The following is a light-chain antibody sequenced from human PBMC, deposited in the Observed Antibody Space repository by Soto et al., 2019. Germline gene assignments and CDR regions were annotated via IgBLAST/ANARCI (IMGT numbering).Light chain of an antibody. CDR3: QQYVTSPPT. J-gene: IGKJ1*01. Sequence: EIVLTQSPGTLFLSPGERATLSCRASQSVSSSSLAWYQQKPGQAPRLLIYGASSRATGIPDRFSGSGSETDFTLTISRLEPEDFAVYYCQQYVTSPPTFGQGTKVDI. V-gene: IGKV3-20*01. CDR1: QSVSSSS. CDR2: GAS.